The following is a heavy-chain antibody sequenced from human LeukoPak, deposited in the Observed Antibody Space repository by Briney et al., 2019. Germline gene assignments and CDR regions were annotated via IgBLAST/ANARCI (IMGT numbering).Heavy chain of an antibody. J-gene: IGHJ4*02. CDR1: GFGLSPKRPG. CDR3: AQRIRPRGVSQTHFDY. CDR2: MYWDDEK. V-gene: IGHV2-5*02. Sequence: YALTLVRTAQTLTLNSTFYGFGLSPKRPGEGLNRHAPGKDLGWPDIMYWDDEKHYSPSLKTRLTVTKDTSKNQVVLTMTNMNPVDTATYYCAQRIRPRGVSQTHFDYWGQGILVTVSS.